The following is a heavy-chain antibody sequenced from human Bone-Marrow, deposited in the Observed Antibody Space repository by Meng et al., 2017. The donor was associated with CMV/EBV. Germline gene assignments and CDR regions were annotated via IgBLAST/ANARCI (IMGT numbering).Heavy chain of an antibody. CDR3: TTGGSGY. CDR1: GFTFGDYA. CDR2: IRSKAYGGTT. V-gene: IGHV3-49*04. J-gene: IGHJ4*02. Sequence: GESLKISCTASGFTFGDYAMSWVRQAPGKGLEWVGFIRSKAYGGTTEYAASVKGRFTISRDDSKSIAYLQMNSLKTEDTGVYYCTTGGSGYWGQGTLVTVSS.